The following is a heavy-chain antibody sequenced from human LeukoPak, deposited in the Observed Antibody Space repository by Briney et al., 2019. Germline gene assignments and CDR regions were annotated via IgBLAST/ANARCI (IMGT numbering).Heavy chain of an antibody. V-gene: IGHV4-31*03. CDR1: GGSISSGGYY. CDR3: ARAIRIVATNYYLDY. CDR2: IYYSGST. J-gene: IGHJ4*02. Sequence: SQTLSLTCTVSGGSISSGGYYWSWIRQHPGKGLEWIGYIYYSGSTYYNPSLKSRVTISVDTSKNQFSLKLSSVTAADTAVYYCARAIRIVATNYYLDYWGQGTLVTVSS. D-gene: IGHD5-12*01.